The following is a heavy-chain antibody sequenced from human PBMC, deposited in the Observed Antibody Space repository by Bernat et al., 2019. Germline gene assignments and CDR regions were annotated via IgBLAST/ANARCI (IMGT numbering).Heavy chain of an antibody. J-gene: IGHJ3*02. CDR3: ARQEVRGDDAFDI. Sequence: QLQLQESGPGLVKPSETLSLTCTVSGGSISSSSYYWGWIRQPPGKGLEWIGSIYYNGNTYYKPSLGSRVTISVDTSKNQFSLKLTSMTAADTAVYFCARQEVRGDDAFDIWGQGTMVTVSS. D-gene: IGHD3-10*01. V-gene: IGHV4-39*01. CDR2: IYYNGNT. CDR1: GGSISSSSYY.